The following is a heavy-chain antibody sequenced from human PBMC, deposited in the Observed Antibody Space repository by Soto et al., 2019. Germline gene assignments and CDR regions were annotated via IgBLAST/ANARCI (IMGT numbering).Heavy chain of an antibody. CDR2: IIGAGAP. V-gene: IGHV3-23*01. CDR1: GFTFSIYA. CDR3: AKDVTPDSGWYIDY. J-gene: IGHJ4*02. D-gene: IGHD3-10*01. Sequence: EVQLLESGGGLVQPGGSLRLSCAASGFTFSIYAMNWVRQAPGKGLEWVAGIIGAGAPYYADPVKGRFTISRNNSYNTLELQMNSGRDEYSSLTVSAKDVTPDSGWYIDYWGQGTLVTVSS.